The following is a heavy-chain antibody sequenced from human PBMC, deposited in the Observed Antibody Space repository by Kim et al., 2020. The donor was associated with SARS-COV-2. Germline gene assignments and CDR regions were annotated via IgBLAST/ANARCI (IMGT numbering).Heavy chain of an antibody. V-gene: IGHV4-34*01. D-gene: IGHD3-22*01. J-gene: IGHJ5*02. CDR1: GGSFSGYY. CDR3: ARAGDSSGYYSRGPNWFDP. Sequence: SETLSLTCAVYGGSFSGYYWSWIRQPPGKRLEWIGEINHSGSTNYNPSLKSRVTISVDTSKNQFSLKLSSVTAADTAVYYCARAGDSSGYYSRGPNWFDPWGQGTLVTVSS. CDR2: INHSGST.